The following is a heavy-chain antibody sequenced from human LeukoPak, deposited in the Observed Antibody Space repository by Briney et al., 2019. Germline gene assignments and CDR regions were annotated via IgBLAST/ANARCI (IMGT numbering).Heavy chain of an antibody. CDR2: ISYSGTT. CDR3: ARERGIAAAGSTGETDY. D-gene: IGHD6-13*01. V-gene: IGHV4-39*07. J-gene: IGHJ4*02. Sequence: SETLSLTCTVSGGSISSTSYYWGWIRQPPGKGLEWIGSISYSGTTYYNPSLKSRVTISVDTSKNQFSLKLSSVTAADTAVYYCARERGIAAAGSTGETDYWGQGTLVTVSS. CDR1: GGSISSTSYY.